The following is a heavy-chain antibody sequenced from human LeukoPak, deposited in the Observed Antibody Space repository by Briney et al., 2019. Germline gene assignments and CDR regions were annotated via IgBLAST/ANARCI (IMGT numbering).Heavy chain of an antibody. J-gene: IGHJ6*03. Sequence: ASVKVSCKASGGTFSTYAITWVRQAPGQGLEWMGGIIPIFGTTNSAQKFQGRVTITADKSTSTAYMELSSLRSEDTAVYYCAGRDNWNRSYYYYYMDVWGKGTTVTVSS. V-gene: IGHV1-69*06. CDR1: GGTFSTYA. CDR3: AGRDNWNRSYYYYYMDV. D-gene: IGHD1-20*01. CDR2: IIPIFGTT.